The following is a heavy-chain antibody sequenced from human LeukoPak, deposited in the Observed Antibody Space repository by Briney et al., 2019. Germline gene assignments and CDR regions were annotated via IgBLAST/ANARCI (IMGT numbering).Heavy chain of an antibody. CDR1: GFTFSSFG. CDR3: ARDYSYSSFDY. CDR2: IWYDGSKQ. V-gene: IGHV3-33*01. D-gene: IGHD3-22*01. J-gene: IGHJ4*02. Sequence: SGGSLRLSCTASGFTFSSFGMNWVRQAPGKGLEWVAGIWYDGSKQLYADSVKGRFTISRDDSKNKVYLQMNSLRAEDTALYYCARDYSYSSFDYWGQGTLVNVSS.